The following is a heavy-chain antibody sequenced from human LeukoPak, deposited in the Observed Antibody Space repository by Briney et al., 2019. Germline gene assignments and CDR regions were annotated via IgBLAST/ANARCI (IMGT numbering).Heavy chain of an antibody. CDR3: AREAFDAFDI. Sequence: GGSLRLSCAASGFTFSSYAMHWVRQAPGKGLEWVAVMSYDGSNKYYADSVKGRFTISRDNSKNTLYLQMNSLRAEDTAVYYCAREAFDAFDIWGQGTMVTVSS. V-gene: IGHV3-30-3*01. CDR1: GFTFSSYA. CDR2: MSYDGSNK. J-gene: IGHJ3*02.